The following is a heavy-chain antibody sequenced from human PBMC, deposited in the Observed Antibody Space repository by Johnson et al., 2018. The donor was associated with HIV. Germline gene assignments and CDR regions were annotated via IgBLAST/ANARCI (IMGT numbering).Heavy chain of an antibody. D-gene: IGHD1-26*01. CDR1: GFTFSSYA. CDR2: ISYDGSNK. Sequence: QVQLVESGGGVVQHGRSLRLSCAASGFTFSSYAMHWVRQAPGKGLEWVAVISYDGSNKYYADSVKGRFTISRDNSKNTLYLQMNSRRAEDTAVYYCARDGPTRLVGARGVFDALDIWGQGTMVTVSS. J-gene: IGHJ3*02. CDR3: ARDGPTRLVGARGVFDALDI. V-gene: IGHV3-30*04.